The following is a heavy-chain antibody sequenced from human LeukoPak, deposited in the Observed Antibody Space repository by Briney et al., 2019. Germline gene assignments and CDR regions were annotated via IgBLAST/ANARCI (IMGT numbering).Heavy chain of an antibody. J-gene: IGHJ4*02. D-gene: IGHD3-9*01. CDR2: ISGSGGST. CDR3: AKWGDYDILTGYYDPDY. V-gene: IGHV3-23*01. CDR1: GFTFSSYA. Sequence: GGSLRLSCAASGFTFSSYAMSWVRQAPGKGLEWVSAISGSGGSTYYADSVKGRFTISRDNSKNTLYLQMNSLRAEDTAVYYCAKWGDYDILTGYYDPDYWGQGTLVTVSS.